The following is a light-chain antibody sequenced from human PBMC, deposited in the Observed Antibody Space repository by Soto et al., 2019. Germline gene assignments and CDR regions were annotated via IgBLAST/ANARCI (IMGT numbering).Light chain of an antibody. V-gene: IGKV1-39*01. CDR3: QQGYRIPRT. Sequence: IQMTQSPSSLSASVGDRVTITCRASQTITSYVSWYQQKPGKAPKLLIYAASSLRSGVPSRFSGSGSGTDFTLTISSVQPEDFAAYYCQQGYRIPRTFGQGTKVEIK. CDR2: AAS. CDR1: QTITSY. J-gene: IGKJ1*01.